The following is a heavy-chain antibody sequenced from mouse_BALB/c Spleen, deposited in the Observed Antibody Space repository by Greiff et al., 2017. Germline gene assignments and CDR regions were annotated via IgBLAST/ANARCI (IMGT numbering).Heavy chain of an antibody. CDR2: IYPGGGYT. J-gene: IGHJ4*01. D-gene: IGHD2-14*01. Sequence: QVQLKESGAELVRPGTSVKMSCKAAGYTFTNYWIGWVKQRPGHGLEWIGDIYPGGGYTNYNEKFKGKATLTADTSSSTAYMQLSSLTSEDSAIYYCARSRRYDVGGVGYYYAMDYWGQGTSVTVSS. V-gene: IGHV1-63*02. CDR1: GYTFTNYW. CDR3: ARSRRYDVGGVGYYYAMDY.